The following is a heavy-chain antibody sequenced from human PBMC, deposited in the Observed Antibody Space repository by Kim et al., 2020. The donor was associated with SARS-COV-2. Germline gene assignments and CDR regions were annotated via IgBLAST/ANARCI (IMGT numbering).Heavy chain of an antibody. CDR1: GFTFNSFA. V-gene: IGHV3-23*01. D-gene: IGHD5-12*01. J-gene: IGHJ5*02. CDR3: TKETVATITAGGP. Sequence: GGSLRLSCAASGFTFNSFAMRWVRQAPGKGLEWVSAISGSGGSTYYADSVKGRFTISRDNSKNTLYLQMNSLRPEDTAVYYCTKETVATITAGGPWGEGTLGTLSS. CDR2: ISGSGGST.